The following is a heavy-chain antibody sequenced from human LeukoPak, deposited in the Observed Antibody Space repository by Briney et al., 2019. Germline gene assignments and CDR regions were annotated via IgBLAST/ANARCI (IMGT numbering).Heavy chain of an antibody. V-gene: IGHV3-23*03. CDR3: AKLVVVPAALDY. Sequence: GGSLRLSCAASGFTFSSYAMSWVRQAPWKGLEWVSVIYSGGSTYYADSVKGRFTISRDNSKNTLYLQMNSLRAEDTAVYYCAKLVVVPAALDYWGQGTLVTVSS. CDR2: IYSGGST. CDR1: GFTFSSYA. D-gene: IGHD2-2*01. J-gene: IGHJ4*02.